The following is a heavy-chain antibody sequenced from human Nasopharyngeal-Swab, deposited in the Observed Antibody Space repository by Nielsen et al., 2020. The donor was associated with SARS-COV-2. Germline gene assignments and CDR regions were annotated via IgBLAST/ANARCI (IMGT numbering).Heavy chain of an antibody. CDR2: INHSGST. Sequence: WIRQPPGKGLEWIGEINHSGSTNYNPSLKSRVTISVDTSKNQFSLKLSSVTAADTAVYHCARIEDCSSTSCYDYFDYWGQGTLVTVSS. CDR3: ARIEDCSSTSCYDYFDY. J-gene: IGHJ4*02. V-gene: IGHV4-34*01. D-gene: IGHD2-2*01.